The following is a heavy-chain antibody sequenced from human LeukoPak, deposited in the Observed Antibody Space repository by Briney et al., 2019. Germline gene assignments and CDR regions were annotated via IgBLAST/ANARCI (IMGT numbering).Heavy chain of an antibody. CDR1: GGSFSTYF. V-gene: IGHV4-34*01. CDR3: ARRGSGGRSFDI. Sequence: SETLSLTCAVYGGSFSTYFWSWIRQAPGKGLEWIGEIRQSGGTNYNPSLKSRLTISVDTSKNQFSLKLNSVTAADTAVYYCARRGSGGRSFDIWGQGTMVTVSS. CDR2: IRQSGGT. J-gene: IGHJ3*02. D-gene: IGHD2-15*01.